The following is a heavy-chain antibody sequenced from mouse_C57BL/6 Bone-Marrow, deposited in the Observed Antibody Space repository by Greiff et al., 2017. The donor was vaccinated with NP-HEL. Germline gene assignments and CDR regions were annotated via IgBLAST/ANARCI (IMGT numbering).Heavy chain of an antibody. J-gene: IGHJ4*01. CDR1: GFTFSDFY. CDR2: SRNKANDYTT. D-gene: IGHD2-1*01. CDR3: ARDEGNYDAMDY. Sequence: EVKLVESGGGLVQSGRSLRLSCATSGFTFSDFYMEWVRQAPGKGLEWIAASRNKANDYTTEYSASVKGRFIVSRDTSQSILYLQMNALRAEDTAIYYCARDEGNYDAMDYWGQGTSVTVSS. V-gene: IGHV7-1*01.